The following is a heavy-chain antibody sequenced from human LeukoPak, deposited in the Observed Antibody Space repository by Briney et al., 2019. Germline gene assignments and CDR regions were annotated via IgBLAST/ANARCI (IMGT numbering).Heavy chain of an antibody. V-gene: IGHV4-34*01. J-gene: IGHJ4*02. D-gene: IGHD6-25*01. CDR3: ARGGWYSSGWILY. Sequence: SETLSLTCAVYGGSFSGYYWSWIRQPPGKGLEWIGEINHSGSTNYNPSLKSRVTISVDTSKNQFSLKLSSVTAADTAVYYCARGGWYSSGWILYWGQGTLVTASS. CDR1: GGSFSGYY. CDR2: INHSGST.